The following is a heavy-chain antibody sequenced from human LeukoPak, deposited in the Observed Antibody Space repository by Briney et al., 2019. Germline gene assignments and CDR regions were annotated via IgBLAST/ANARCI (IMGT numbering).Heavy chain of an antibody. CDR3: AKESTYI. J-gene: IGHJ3*02. Sequence: GGSLRLSCAASGFTVSSNYMSWVRQAPGKGLEWVSIIYSDGSTYYADSVKGRFTISRDNSKNTLYLQMNSLRADDTAVYYCAKESTYIWGQGTMVTVSS. V-gene: IGHV3-66*01. CDR2: IYSDGST. CDR1: GFTVSSNY.